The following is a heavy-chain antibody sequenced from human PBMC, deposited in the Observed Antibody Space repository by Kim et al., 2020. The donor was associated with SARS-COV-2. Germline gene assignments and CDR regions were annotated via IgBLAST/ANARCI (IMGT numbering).Heavy chain of an antibody. CDR1: GFTFDDYT. Sequence: GGSLRLSCAASGFTFDDYTMHWVRQAPGKGLEWVSLISWDGGSTYYADSVKGRFTISRDNSKNSLYLQMNSLRTEDTALYYCAKEAVPEYYFDYWGQGTLVTVSS. J-gene: IGHJ4*02. D-gene: IGHD3-10*01. CDR3: AKEAVPEYYFDY. V-gene: IGHV3-43*01. CDR2: ISWDGGST.